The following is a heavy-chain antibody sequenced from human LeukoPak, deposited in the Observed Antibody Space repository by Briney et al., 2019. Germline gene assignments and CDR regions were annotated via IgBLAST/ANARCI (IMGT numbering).Heavy chain of an antibody. CDR2: IGTAGDT. CDR3: ARWGEASSGFDY. J-gene: IGHJ4*02. CDR1: GFTFSSYD. V-gene: IGHV3-13*01. Sequence: HPGGSLRLSCAASGFTFSSYDMHWVRQATGKGLEWVSAIGTAGDTYYPGSVKGRSTISRENAKNSLYLQMNSLRAGDTAVYYCARWGEASSGFDYWGQGTLVTVSS. D-gene: IGHD3-22*01.